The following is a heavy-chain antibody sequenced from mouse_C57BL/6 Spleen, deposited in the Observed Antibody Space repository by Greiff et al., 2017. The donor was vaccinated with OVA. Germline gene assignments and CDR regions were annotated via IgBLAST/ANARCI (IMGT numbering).Heavy chain of an antibody. CDR3: ARRYDYGSSYGWYFDV. CDR2: IDPSDSYT. J-gene: IGHJ1*03. D-gene: IGHD1-1*01. Sequence: QVQLKQSGAELVMPGASVKLSCKASGYTFTSYWMHWVKQRPGQGLEWIGEIDPSDSYTNYNQKFKGKSTLTVDKSSSTAYMQLSSLTSEDSAVYYCARRYDYGSSYGWYFDVWGTGTTVTVSS. CDR1: GYTFTSYW. V-gene: IGHV1-69*01.